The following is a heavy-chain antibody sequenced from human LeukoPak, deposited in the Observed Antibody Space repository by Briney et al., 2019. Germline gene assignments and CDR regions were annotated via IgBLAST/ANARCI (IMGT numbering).Heavy chain of an antibody. D-gene: IGHD6-13*01. CDR2: ILYDGSNK. CDR1: GFTFSSYG. CDR3: AKGQQPSLDY. V-gene: IGHV3-30*18. Sequence: GGSLRLSCAASGFTFSSYGMHWVRQAPGKGLEWVAVILYDGSNKYYADSVKGRITISRDNSKNTLYLQMNSLRAEDTAVYYCAKGQQPSLDYWGQGTLVTVSS. J-gene: IGHJ4*02.